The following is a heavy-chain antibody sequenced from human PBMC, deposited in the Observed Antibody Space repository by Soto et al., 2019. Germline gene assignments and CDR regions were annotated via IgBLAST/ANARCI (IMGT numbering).Heavy chain of an antibody. CDR3: ARVVMTTVTNNWFDP. Sequence: ASVKVSCKASGYTFTSYGISWVRQAPGQGLEWMGWISAYNGNTNYAQKLQGRVTMTTDTSTSTAYMELRSLRSDDTAVYYCARVVMTTVTNNWFDPWGQGTLVTSPQ. CDR1: GYTFTSYG. V-gene: IGHV1-18*04. CDR2: ISAYNGNT. D-gene: IGHD4-17*01. J-gene: IGHJ5*02.